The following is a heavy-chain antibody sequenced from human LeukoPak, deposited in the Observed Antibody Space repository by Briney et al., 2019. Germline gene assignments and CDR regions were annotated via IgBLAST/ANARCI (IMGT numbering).Heavy chain of an antibody. V-gene: IGHV3-74*01. D-gene: IGHD3-9*01. J-gene: IGHJ4*02. CDR1: GFTFSNYW. CDR3: ARDLTTDYFDY. CDR2: INGDGSRT. Sequence: PGGSLRLSCATSGFTFSNYWMSWVRQAPGKGLVWVSRINGDGSRTNYADSVKGRFTISRDNAKNTVYLQMNSLRAEDTAVYYCARDLTTDYFDYWGQGTLVTVSS.